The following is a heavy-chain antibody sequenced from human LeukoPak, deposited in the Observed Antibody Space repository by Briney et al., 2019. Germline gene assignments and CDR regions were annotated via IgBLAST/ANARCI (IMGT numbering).Heavy chain of an antibody. CDR1: GRSFSGYY. Sequence: SETLSLTCAVYGRSFSGYYWTWIRQPPGKGLEWIGEINHSGSTNYNPSLKSRVTISVDTSKNQFSLKLSSVTAADTAVYYCARVCRDGYNVFDYWGQGTLVTVSS. D-gene: IGHD5-24*01. J-gene: IGHJ4*02. CDR2: INHSGST. CDR3: ARVCRDGYNVFDY. V-gene: IGHV4-34*01.